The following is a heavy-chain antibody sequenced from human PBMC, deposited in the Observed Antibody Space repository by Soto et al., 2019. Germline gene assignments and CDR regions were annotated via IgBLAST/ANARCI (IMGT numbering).Heavy chain of an antibody. CDR2: IIPILGIA. D-gene: IGHD6-6*01. V-gene: IGHV1-69*02. J-gene: IGHJ4*02. Sequence: ASVKVSCKASGGTFSSYTISWVRQAPGQGLEWMGRIIPILGIANYAQKFQGRVTITADKSTSTAYMELSSLRSEDTAVYYCARARSEIAARREFYFDYWGQGTLVTVSS. CDR3: ARARSEIAARREFYFDY. CDR1: GGTFSSYT.